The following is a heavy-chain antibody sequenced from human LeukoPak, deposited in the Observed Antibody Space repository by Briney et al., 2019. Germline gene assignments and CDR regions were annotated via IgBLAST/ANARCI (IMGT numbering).Heavy chain of an antibody. CDR2: MNPNSDNT. CDR3: ARVRRGSPAAAKDY. J-gene: IGHJ4*02. Sequence: ASVKVSCKASGSTFTSYDINWVRQATGQGLEWMGWMNPNSDNTGYAQKFQGRVTMTRNTSISTAYMELSSLRSEDTAVYYCARVRRGSPAAAKDYWGQGTLVTVSS. CDR1: GSTFTSYD. D-gene: IGHD2-15*01. V-gene: IGHV1-8*01.